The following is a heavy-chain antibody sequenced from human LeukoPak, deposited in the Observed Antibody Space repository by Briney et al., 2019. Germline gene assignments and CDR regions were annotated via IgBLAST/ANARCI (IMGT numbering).Heavy chain of an antibody. CDR3: ARATPGNDYGDYVGPGNYYYHYMDV. CDR1: GGSISSYY. D-gene: IGHD4-17*01. CDR2: IYYSGST. V-gene: IGHV4-59*01. Sequence: SETLSLTCTVSGGSISSYYWSWIRQPPGKGLEWIGYIYYSGSTNYNPSLKSRVTISVDTSKNQFSLKLSSVTAADTTVYYCARATPGNDYGDYVGPGNYYYHYMDVWGKGTTVTISS. J-gene: IGHJ6*03.